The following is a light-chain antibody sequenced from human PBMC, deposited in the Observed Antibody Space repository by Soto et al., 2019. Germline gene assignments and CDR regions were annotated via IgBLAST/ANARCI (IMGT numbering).Light chain of an antibody. CDR2: KAS. CDR3: MQATHLPPT. Sequence: DVVMTQSPLSLPVTLGQPASISCRSSRSLVYSDGNAYLHWFQQRPGQSPRRLIYKASNRDSGVPARFSGSGSGTDVTLQISRVEAEDVGVYYCMQATHLPPTCGRGTRVEIK. CDR1: RSLVYSDGNAY. V-gene: IGKV2-30*01. J-gene: IGKJ1*01.